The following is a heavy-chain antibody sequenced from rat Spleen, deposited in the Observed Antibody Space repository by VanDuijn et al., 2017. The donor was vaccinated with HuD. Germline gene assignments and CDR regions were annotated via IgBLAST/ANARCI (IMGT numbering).Heavy chain of an antibody. CDR3: SSHRHYTVYVMDA. Sequence: EVQLVESGGGLVQPGRSLKLSCAASGFTFSNYGMTWVRQAPTKGLEWVASISTGGGNTYYRDSVEGRFTISRDNAKNTLYLQMDSLRSEDTATYHCSSHRHYTVYVMDAWGQGASVTVSS. D-gene: IGHD1-1*01. J-gene: IGHJ4*01. V-gene: IGHV5S13*01. CDR2: ISTGGGNT. CDR1: GFTFSNYG.